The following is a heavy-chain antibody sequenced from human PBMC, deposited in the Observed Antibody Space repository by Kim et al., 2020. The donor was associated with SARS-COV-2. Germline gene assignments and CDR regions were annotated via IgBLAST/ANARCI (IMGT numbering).Heavy chain of an antibody. CDR2: IYYSGST. D-gene: IGHD3-3*01. V-gene: IGHV4-39*01. CDR1: GGSISSSSYY. Sequence: SETLSLTCTVSGGSISSSSYYWGWIRQPPGKGLEWIGSIYYSGSTYYNPSLKSRVTISVDTSKNQFSLKLSSVTAADTAMYYCARTRDWEWLPYFDYWGQGTLVTVSS. CDR3: ARTRDWEWLPYFDY. J-gene: IGHJ4*02.